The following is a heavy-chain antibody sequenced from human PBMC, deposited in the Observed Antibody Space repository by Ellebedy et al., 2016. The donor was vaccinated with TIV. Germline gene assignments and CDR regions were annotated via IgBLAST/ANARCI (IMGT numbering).Heavy chain of an antibody. D-gene: IGHD6-13*01. J-gene: IGHJ3*02. V-gene: IGHV5-51*01. CDR3: ARRGLRQQLVPFDI. Sequence: KVSCKGSGYSFTSYWIGWVRQMPGKGLEWMGIIYPGDSDTRYSPSFQGQVTISADNSISTAYLQWSSLKASDTAMYYCARRGLRQQLVPFDIWGQGTMVTVSS. CDR1: GYSFTSYW. CDR2: IYPGDSDT.